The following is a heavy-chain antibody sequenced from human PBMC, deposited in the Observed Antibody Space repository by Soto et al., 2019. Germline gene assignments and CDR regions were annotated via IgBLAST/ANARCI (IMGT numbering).Heavy chain of an antibody. V-gene: IGHV3-30-3*01. CDR1: GFTFSSDA. D-gene: IGHD2-15*01. CDR3: ARDGENIVVVVAATPVNYYGMDV. Sequence: PGGSLRLSSPASGFTFSSDAMHWVRQAPGKRLEWGAVISYDGSNKYDADSVKGRFTISRDNSKNTLYLQMNSLRAEDTAVYYCARDGENIVVVVAATPVNYYGMDVWGQGTTVTVSS. J-gene: IGHJ6*02. CDR2: ISYDGSNK.